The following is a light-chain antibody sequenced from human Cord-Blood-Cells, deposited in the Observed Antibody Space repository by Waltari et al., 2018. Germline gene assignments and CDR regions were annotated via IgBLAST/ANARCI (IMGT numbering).Light chain of an antibody. CDR3: QQRSNWIT. V-gene: IGKV3-11*01. J-gene: IGKJ5*01. Sequence: EIVLTQSPATLSLSSGERATLSCRASQSVSSDLAWYQQKPGQAPRLLIYDASNRATGIPARFSGSGSGTDFTLTISSLEPEDFAVYYCQQRSNWITFGQGTRLEIK. CDR1: QSVSSD. CDR2: DAS.